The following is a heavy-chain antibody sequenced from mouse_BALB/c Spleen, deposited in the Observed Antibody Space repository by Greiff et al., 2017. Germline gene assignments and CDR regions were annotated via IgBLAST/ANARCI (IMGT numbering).Heavy chain of an antibody. Sequence: EVQVVESGGGLVKPGGSLKLSCAASGFTFSSYTMSWVRQTPEKRLEWVATISSGGSYTYYPDSVKGRFTISRDNAKNTLYLQMSSLKSEDSAMYYCTRDGGGHYFDYWGQGTTLTVSS. CDR1: GFTFSSYT. J-gene: IGHJ2*01. CDR2: ISSGGSYT. V-gene: IGHV5-6-4*01. CDR3: TRDGGGHYFDY.